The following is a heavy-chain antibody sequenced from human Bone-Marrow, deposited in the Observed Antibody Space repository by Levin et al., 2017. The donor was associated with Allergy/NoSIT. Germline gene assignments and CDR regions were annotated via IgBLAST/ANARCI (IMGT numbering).Heavy chain of an antibody. CDR1: GFTFDDYA. J-gene: IGHJ4*02. CDR3: AKEHTLSSIAALDY. Sequence: GGSLRLSCAASGFTFDDYAMHWVRQAPGKGLEWVSGISWNSGSIGYADSVKGRFTISRDNAKNSLYLQMNSLRAEDTALYYCAKEHTLSSIAALDYWGQGTLVTVSS. V-gene: IGHV3-9*01. D-gene: IGHD6-6*01. CDR2: ISWNSGSI.